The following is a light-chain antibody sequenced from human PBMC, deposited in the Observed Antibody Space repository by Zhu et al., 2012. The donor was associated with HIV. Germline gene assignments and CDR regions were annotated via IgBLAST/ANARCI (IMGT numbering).Light chain of an antibody. CDR2: GAS. CDR3: QQYGSSPLT. Sequence: EIVLTQSPGTLSLSPGDGATLSCRASQSVSSGYVAWYQQKPGQAPSLLIYGASSRATGIPDRFSGNGSGTDFTLIISRLEPEDFAVYYCQQYGSSPLTFGGGTKVEIK. V-gene: IGKV3-20*01. CDR1: QSVSSGY. J-gene: IGKJ4*01.